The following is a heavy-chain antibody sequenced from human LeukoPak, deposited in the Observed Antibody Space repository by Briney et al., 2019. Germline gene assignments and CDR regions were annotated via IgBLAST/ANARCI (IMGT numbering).Heavy chain of an antibody. V-gene: IGHV3-23*01. CDR2: ISGSGGST. CDR3: ARELSGYDGAAWFDY. J-gene: IGHJ4*02. D-gene: IGHD5-12*01. CDR1: GFTFSSYG. Sequence: GGSLRLSCAASGFTFSSYGMHWVRQAPGKGLEWVSAISGSGGSTYYADSVKGRFTISRDNSKNTLYLQMNSLRAEDTAVYYCARELSGYDGAAWFDYWGQGTLVTVSS.